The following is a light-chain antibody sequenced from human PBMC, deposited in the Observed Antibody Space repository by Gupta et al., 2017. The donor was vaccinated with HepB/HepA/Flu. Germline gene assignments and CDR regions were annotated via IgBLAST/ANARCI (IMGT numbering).Light chain of an antibody. CDR3: QQDKNWPT. Sequence: IVMTQSPPTLSVSPGERATLTGWASQSVGRNLVWYQQKPVQAHRLIIYVASTRATGIPDRFSGSGYGKEFTLTINSLQYEDFAVYYVQQDKNWPTFGQGTEVEIK. CDR1: QSVGRN. J-gene: IGKJ1*01. CDR2: VAS. V-gene: IGKV3-15*01.